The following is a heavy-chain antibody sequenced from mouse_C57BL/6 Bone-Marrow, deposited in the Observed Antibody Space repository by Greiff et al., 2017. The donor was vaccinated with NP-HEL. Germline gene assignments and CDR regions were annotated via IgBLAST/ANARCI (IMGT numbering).Heavy chain of an antibody. CDR1: GYAFTNYL. CDR3: ARLVTTDWYFGV. Sequence: QVQLKESGAELVRPGTSVKVSCKASGYAFTNYLIEWVKQRPGQGLEWIGVINPGSGGTNYNEKFKGKATMTADKSSSTAYMQLSSLTSEDSAVYFWARLVTTDWYFGVWGTGATVTVSS. V-gene: IGHV1-54*01. D-gene: IGHD2-2*01. J-gene: IGHJ1*03. CDR2: INPGSGGT.